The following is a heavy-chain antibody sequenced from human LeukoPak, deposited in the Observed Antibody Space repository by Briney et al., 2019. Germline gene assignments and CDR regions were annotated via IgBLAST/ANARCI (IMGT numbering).Heavy chain of an antibody. CDR1: GFTFSSYS. Sequence: GGSLRLSCAASGFTFSSYSMNWVRQAPGKGLEWVSSISSSSSYIYYADSVKGRFTISRDNAKNSLYLQMNSLRAEDTAVYYCARIGVFRAVAGPIDYWGQGTLVTVSS. J-gene: IGHJ4*02. CDR3: ARIGVFRAVAGPIDY. CDR2: ISSSSSYI. V-gene: IGHV3-21*01. D-gene: IGHD6-19*01.